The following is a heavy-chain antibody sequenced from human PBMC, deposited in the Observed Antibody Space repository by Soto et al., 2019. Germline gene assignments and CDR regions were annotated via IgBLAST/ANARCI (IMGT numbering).Heavy chain of an antibody. CDR1: GFTFSSYA. CDR3: ARVMVAAVGFDY. J-gene: IGHJ4*02. D-gene: IGHD2-15*01. CDR2: ISSNGGST. Sequence: GGSLRLSCAASGFTFSSYAMHWVRQAPGKGLEYVSAISSNGGSTYYANSVKGRFTISRDNSKNTLYLQMGSLRPEDMAVYYCARVMVAAVGFDYWGQGTLVTVSS. V-gene: IGHV3-64*01.